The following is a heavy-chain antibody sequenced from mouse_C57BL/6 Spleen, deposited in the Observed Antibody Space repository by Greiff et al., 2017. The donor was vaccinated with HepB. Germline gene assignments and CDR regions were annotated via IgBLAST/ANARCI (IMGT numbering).Heavy chain of an antibody. CDR1: GFTFTDYY. CDR3: ARELGVYYFDY. D-gene: IGHD4-1*01. Sequence: EVQRVESGGGLVQPGGSLSLSCAASGFTFTDYYMSWVRQPPGKALEWLGFIRNKANGYTTEYSASGKGRFTISRDNSQSILYLQMNALRAEDSATYYCARELGVYYFDYWGQGTTLTVSS. V-gene: IGHV7-3*01. J-gene: IGHJ2*01. CDR2: IRNKANGYTT.